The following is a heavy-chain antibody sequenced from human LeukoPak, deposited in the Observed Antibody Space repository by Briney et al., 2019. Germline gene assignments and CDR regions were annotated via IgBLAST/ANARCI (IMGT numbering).Heavy chain of an antibody. CDR1: GYTLTELS. CDR3: ARVDLLTGYYFFDY. Sequence: AASVTVSSTVSGYTLTELSMHWVRQAPGKGLEWMGGFDPEDGETIYAQKFQGRVTMTTETSTSTAYMELGSLGSDETAVYYCARVDLLTGYYFFDYWGQGTLVTVSS. CDR2: FDPEDGET. D-gene: IGHD3-9*01. J-gene: IGHJ4*02. V-gene: IGHV1-24*01.